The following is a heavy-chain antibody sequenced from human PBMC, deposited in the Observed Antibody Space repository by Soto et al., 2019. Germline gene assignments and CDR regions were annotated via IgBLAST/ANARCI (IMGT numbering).Heavy chain of an antibody. V-gene: IGHV4-39*01. CDR3: ARRQVVAATSGDYYYYGMDV. CDR1: GGSISSSSYY. Sequence: PEETLSLTCTVSGGSISSSSYYWGWIRQPPGKGLEWIGSIYYSGSTYYNPSLKSRVTISVDTSKNQFSLKLSSVTAADTAVYYCARRQVVAATSGDYYYYGMDVWGQGTTVTVSS. J-gene: IGHJ6*02. D-gene: IGHD2-15*01. CDR2: IYYSGST.